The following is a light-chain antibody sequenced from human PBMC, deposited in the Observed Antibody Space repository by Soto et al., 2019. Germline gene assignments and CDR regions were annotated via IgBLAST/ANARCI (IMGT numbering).Light chain of an antibody. CDR3: SSYTSSSTPAVV. J-gene: IGLJ2*01. CDR2: EVS. V-gene: IGLV2-14*01. Sequence: QSVLTQPASVSGSPGQSITISCTGTSSDVGGYNYVSWYQQHPGKAPKLMIYEVSNRPSGVSNRFSGSKSGNTASLTISGLQAEDEADDYCSSYTSSSTPAVVFGGGTKVTVL. CDR1: SSDVGGYNY.